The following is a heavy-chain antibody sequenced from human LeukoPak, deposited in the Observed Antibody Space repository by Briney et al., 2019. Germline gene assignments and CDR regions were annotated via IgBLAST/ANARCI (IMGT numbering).Heavy chain of an antibody. CDR3: ARDCPNPNIAAAGTVPVLDY. D-gene: IGHD6-13*01. CDR2: IWYDGSKK. CDR1: GFPFSTYG. J-gene: IGHJ4*02. V-gene: IGHV3-33*01. Sequence: QPGRSLRLSCAASGFPFSTYGMHWVRQAPGKGLEWVAVIWYDGSKKYYADSVKGRFTISRDNSKNTLYLQMNSLRAEDTAVYYCARDCPNPNIAAAGTVPVLDYWGQGTLVTVSS.